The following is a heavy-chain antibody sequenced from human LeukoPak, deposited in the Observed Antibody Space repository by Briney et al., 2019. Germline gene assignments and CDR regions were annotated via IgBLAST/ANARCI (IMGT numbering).Heavy chain of an antibody. D-gene: IGHD2-21*01. CDR2: MNPNSGNT. J-gene: IGHJ6*03. CDR1: GGTFSSYD. Sequence: GSSVKVSCKASGGTFSSYDINWVRQATGQGLEWMGWMNPNSGNTGYAQKFQGRVTMARNTSISTAYMELSSLRSEDTAVYYCARGALWYYYMDVWGKGTTVTISS. CDR3: ARGALWYYYMDV. V-gene: IGHV1-8*02.